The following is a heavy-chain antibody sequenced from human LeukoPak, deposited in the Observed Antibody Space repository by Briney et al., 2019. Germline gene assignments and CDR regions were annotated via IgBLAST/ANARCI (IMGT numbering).Heavy chain of an antibody. V-gene: IGHV3-48*01. J-gene: IGHJ1*01. Sequence: GGSLRLSCAASGFTFSSYSMNWVRQAPGKGLEWVSYISSSSSTIYYADSVKGRFTISRDNAKNSLYLQMNSLRAEDTAVYYCARVGGSYPEYFQHWGQGTLVTVSS. CDR2: ISSSSSTI. CDR1: GFTFSSYS. D-gene: IGHD1-26*01. CDR3: ARVGGSYPEYFQH.